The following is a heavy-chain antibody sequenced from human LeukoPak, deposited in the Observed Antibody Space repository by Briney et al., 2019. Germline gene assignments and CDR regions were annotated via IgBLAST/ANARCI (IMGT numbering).Heavy chain of an antibody. V-gene: IGHV3-30-3*01. Sequence: GGSLRLPCAASGFTFSSYAMHWVRQAPGKGLEWVAVISYDGSNKYYADSVKGRFTISRDNSKNTLYLQMNSLRAEDTAVYYCAKDRQSLLLRFLEWLPRTLDPWGQGTLVTVSS. J-gene: IGHJ5*02. CDR1: GFTFSSYA. CDR2: ISYDGSNK. CDR3: AKDRQSLLLRFLEWLPRTLDP. D-gene: IGHD3-3*01.